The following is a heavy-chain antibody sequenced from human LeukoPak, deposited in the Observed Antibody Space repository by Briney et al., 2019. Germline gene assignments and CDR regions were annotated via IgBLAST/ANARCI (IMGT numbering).Heavy chain of an antibody. CDR1: GFSLSHYS. D-gene: IGHD3-10*01. J-gene: IGHJ6*02. V-gene: IGHV3-48*01. CDR2: IGVTGSPT. Sequence: GGSLRLSCAASGFSLSHYSVTWVRQASGKGLEWVSYIGVTGSPTYYADSVKARFTISRDDAKESLYLQMNSLRAEDTAVYYCARNAWKSSDSGRGRMDVWGQGTSVIVSS. CDR3: ARNAWKSSDSGRGRMDV.